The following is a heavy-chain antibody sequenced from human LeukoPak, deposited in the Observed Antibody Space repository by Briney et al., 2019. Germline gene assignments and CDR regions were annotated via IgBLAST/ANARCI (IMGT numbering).Heavy chain of an antibody. CDR3: ASLDCSSTSCYGGVDY. CDR2: INHSGST. V-gene: IGHV4-34*01. CDR1: GGSFSGYY. D-gene: IGHD2-2*01. J-gene: IGHJ4*02. Sequence: SETLSLTCAVSGGSFSGYYWSWIRQPPGKGLEWIGEINHSGSTNYNPSLKSRVTISVDTSKNQFSLKLSSVTAADTAVYYCASLDCSSTSCYGGVDYWGQGTLVTVSS.